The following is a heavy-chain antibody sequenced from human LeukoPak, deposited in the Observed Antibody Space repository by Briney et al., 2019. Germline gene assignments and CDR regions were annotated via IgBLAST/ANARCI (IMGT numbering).Heavy chain of an antibody. CDR1: GFTFSSYS. V-gene: IGHV3-21*01. CDR2: ISSSSSYI. CDR3: ARVRGGHNWSEMLY. D-gene: IGHD1-20*01. J-gene: IGHJ4*02. Sequence: PGGSLRLSCAASGFTFSSYSMNWVRQAPGKGLEWVSSISSSSSYICYADSVKGRFTISRDNAKNSLYLQMNSLRAEDTAVYYCARVRGGHNWSEMLYWGQGTLVTVSS.